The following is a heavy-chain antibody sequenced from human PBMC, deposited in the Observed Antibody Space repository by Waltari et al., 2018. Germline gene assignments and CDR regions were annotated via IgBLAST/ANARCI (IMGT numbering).Heavy chain of an antibody. CDR2: IWYDGSNK. V-gene: IGHV3-33*01. J-gene: IGHJ3*02. Sequence: QVQLVESGGGVVQSGRSLRLSCVGSGFTFRNHGMNWVRQAPGKGLEWVAGIWYDGSNKNYVDSGKGRFTISRDNSKNTLYLEMNSLRAEETAVYFCARGDGGSGLGASDIWGQGTMVTVSS. D-gene: IGHD3-3*01. CDR1: GFTFRNHG. CDR3: ARGDGGSGLGASDI.